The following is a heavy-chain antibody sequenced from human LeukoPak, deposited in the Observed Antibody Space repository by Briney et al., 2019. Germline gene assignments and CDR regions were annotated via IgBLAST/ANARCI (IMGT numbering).Heavy chain of an antibody. CDR1: GGSFSGYY. J-gene: IGHJ4*02. Sequence: ASETLSLTCAVYGGSFSGYYWSWIRHPPGKGLEWIGDISHRGSTNYNPSLKSRVTMSGDTSKNQFSLTLGSVTAADTAVYYCARVLRGYCSGGTCYRGFDYWGQGALVTVSS. CDR3: ARVLRGYCSGGTCYRGFDY. V-gene: IGHV4-34*01. D-gene: IGHD2-15*01. CDR2: ISHRGST.